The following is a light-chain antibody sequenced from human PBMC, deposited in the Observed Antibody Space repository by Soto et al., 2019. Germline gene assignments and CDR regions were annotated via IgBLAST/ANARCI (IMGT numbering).Light chain of an antibody. V-gene: IGKV2-28*01. CDR1: QSLLQSNGYNY. J-gene: IGKJ1*01. CDR3: MQSQQSPPT. CDR2: FGS. Sequence: DIVMTQSPLSLPVTPGEPASISCSSSQSLLQSNGYNYWDWYLQKPGQSPQLLIYFGSYRASGVPDRFSGSGSGTDFTLKIRRVEAEDVGVYYCMQSQQSPPTFGQGTKVEI.